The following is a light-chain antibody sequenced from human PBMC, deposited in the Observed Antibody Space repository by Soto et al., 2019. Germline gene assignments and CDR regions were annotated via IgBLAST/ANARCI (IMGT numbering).Light chain of an antibody. CDR3: QQYDSPSLT. CDR1: QGIGYS. CDR2: DAS. J-gene: IGKJ4*01. V-gene: IGKV1-27*01. Sequence: DLQVTQSPSSLSASIGDRVSITWRARQGIGYSLACYQQRPEKAPKLLIYDASTLEVEFPTRFSLSVTATHFALTVISLQPADVGTYYCQQYDSPSLTCGGGTMVYIK.